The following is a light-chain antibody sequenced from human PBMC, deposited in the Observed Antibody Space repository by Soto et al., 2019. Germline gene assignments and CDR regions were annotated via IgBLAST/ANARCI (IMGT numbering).Light chain of an antibody. CDR1: QSVSSSY. V-gene: IGKV3-20*01. CDR2: GAS. Sequence: EIVLTQSPGTLSLSPGERVTLSCRASQSVSSSYLAWYQQKPGQAPRLLIWGASSRATGIPDRFSGSGSGTDFTLTISRLEPEDFAVYYCQQYGSSPPITFGQGTRLEIK. J-gene: IGKJ5*01. CDR3: QQYGSSPPIT.